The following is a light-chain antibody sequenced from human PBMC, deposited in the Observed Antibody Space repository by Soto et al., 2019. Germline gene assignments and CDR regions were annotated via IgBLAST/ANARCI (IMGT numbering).Light chain of an antibody. Sequence: QSALTQPPSASGSPGQSVTISCTGTGSDVGDYNYVSWDQQHPGKAPKLMIYEVSKRPSGVPDRFSGSKSGNTASLTVSGLQAEDEANYYCSSYTGTSYVFGTGTKLTVL. CDR3: SSYTGTSYV. V-gene: IGLV2-8*01. CDR1: GSDVGDYNY. CDR2: EVS. J-gene: IGLJ1*01.